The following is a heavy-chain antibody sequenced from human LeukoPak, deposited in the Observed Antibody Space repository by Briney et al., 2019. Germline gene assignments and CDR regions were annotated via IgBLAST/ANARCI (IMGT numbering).Heavy chain of an antibody. CDR3: ARASGAYPSDFDY. V-gene: IGHV3-33*08. D-gene: IGHD4/OR15-4a*01. CDR1: GFTFSSYG. CDR2: IWYDGSNK. Sequence: PGRSLRLSCAASGFTFSSYGMHWVRQAPGKGLEWVAIIWYDGSNKYYADSVKGRFTISRDNSKNTLYLQMNSLRAEDTAVYYCARASGAYPSDFDYWGQGTLVTVSS. J-gene: IGHJ4*02.